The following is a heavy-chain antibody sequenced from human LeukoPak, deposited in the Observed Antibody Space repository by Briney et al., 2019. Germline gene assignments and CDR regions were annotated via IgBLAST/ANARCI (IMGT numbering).Heavy chain of an antibody. Sequence: GGSLRLSCAASGFTFSSYAMSWVRQAPGKGLEWVSAISGSGGSTYYADSVTGRFTISRDNSKNTLYLQMNSLRAEDTAVYYCAKGPTYYYDSSGYFDYWGQGTLVTVSS. D-gene: IGHD3-22*01. J-gene: IGHJ4*02. CDR1: GFTFSSYA. CDR2: ISGSGGST. V-gene: IGHV3-23*01. CDR3: AKGPTYYYDSSGYFDY.